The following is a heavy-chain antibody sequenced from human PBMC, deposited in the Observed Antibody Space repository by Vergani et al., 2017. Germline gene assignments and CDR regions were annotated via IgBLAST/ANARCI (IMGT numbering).Heavy chain of an antibody. J-gene: IGHJ6*03. CDR3: ATARGGSSSGRYYYYMDV. Sequence: QVQLQESGPGLVKPSETLSLTCTVSGGSISSYYWSWIRQPPGKGLEWIGYIYYSGSTNYNPSLKSRVTISVDTSKNQFSLKLSSVTAADTAVYYCATARGGSSSGRYYYYMDVWGKGTTVTVSS. D-gene: IGHD6-6*01. CDR2: IYYSGST. CDR1: GGSISSYY. V-gene: IGHV4-59*01.